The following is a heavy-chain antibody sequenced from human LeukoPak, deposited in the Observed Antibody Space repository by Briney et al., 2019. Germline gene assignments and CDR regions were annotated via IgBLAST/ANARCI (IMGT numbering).Heavy chain of an antibody. CDR3: VKGETAVAGGAFDY. D-gene: IGHD6-19*01. V-gene: IGHV3-9*03. CDR2: ISWNSGSS. Sequence: GRSLRLSCAASGFNFNDYAMHWVRQAPGKGLEWVSGISWNSGSSGYAGSVKGRFTVSRDNAKNPLYLQMNSLRAEDMALYYCVKGETAVAGGAFDYWGQGTLVTVSS. CDR1: GFNFNDYA. J-gene: IGHJ4*02.